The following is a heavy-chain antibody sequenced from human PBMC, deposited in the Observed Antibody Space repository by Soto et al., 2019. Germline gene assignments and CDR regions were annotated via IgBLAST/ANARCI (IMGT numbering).Heavy chain of an antibody. CDR1: GFTVSSNY. V-gene: IGHV3-53*02. CDR2: IYSGGST. CDR3: ARDLGSYNDWYFDL. J-gene: IGHJ2*01. D-gene: IGHD1-1*01. Sequence: VQLVETGGGLIQPGGSLRLSCAASGFTVSSNYMSWVRQAPGKGLEWVSVIYSGGSTYYADSVKGRFTISRDNSKNTLYLQMNSLRAEDTAVYYCARDLGSYNDWYFDLWGRGTLVTVSS.